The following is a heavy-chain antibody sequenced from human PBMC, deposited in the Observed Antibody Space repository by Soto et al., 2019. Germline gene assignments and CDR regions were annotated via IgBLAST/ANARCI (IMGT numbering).Heavy chain of an antibody. V-gene: IGHV4-4*02. J-gene: IGHJ4*02. D-gene: IGHD1-1*01. CDR2: IYPTTGRA. Sequence: QVQLQESGPGLVKPSGTLSLTCDVSGYSISSTYWWSWVRQSPLEGLEWIGEIYPTTGRANYNPSLRSRVTISADSSKNQFSLNLRSVTAADPAVYYCARHVGVTGTRGFDYWGQGIPVSVSS. CDR3: ARHVGVTGTRGFDY. CDR1: GYSISSTYW.